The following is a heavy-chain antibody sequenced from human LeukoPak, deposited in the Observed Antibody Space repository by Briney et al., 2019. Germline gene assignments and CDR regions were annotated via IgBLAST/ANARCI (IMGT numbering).Heavy chain of an antibody. D-gene: IGHD3-16*01. Sequence: PGGSLRLSCAASGSTFSSYAMHWVRQAPGKGLEWVAVISYDGSNKYYADSVKGRFTISRDNSKNTLYLQMNSLRAEDTAVYYCARESYDWALDYWGQGTLVTVSS. V-gene: IGHV3-30*04. CDR3: ARESYDWALDY. J-gene: IGHJ4*02. CDR2: ISYDGSNK. CDR1: GSTFSSYA.